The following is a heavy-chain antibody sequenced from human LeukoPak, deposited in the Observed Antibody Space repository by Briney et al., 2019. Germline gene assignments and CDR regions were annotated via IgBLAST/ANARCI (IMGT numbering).Heavy chain of an antibody. V-gene: IGHV1-69*06. CDR3: ARTSIAAAGTRGWYFDL. Sequence: ASVKVSCKASGGTFSSYAISWVRQAPGQGLEWMGGIIPIFGTANYAQKFQGRVTITADKSTSTAYMELSSLRSEDTAVYYCARTSIAAAGTRGWYFDLWGRGTLVTVSS. CDR2: IIPIFGTA. J-gene: IGHJ2*01. D-gene: IGHD6-13*01. CDR1: GGTFSSYA.